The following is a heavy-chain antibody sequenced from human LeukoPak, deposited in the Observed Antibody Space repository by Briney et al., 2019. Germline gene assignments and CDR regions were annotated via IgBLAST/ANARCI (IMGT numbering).Heavy chain of an antibody. J-gene: IGHJ4*02. CDR2: ISGSGGST. CDR1: GFTFSSYA. Sequence: GGSLRLSCAASGFTFSSYAMSWVRQAPGKGLEWVSAISGSGGSTYYADSVKGRFTISRDNSKNTLYLQMNSLRAEDTAVYYCAKDSGGLYYYDSSGHYYHYWGQGTLVTVSS. CDR3: AKDSGGLYYYDSSGHYYHY. V-gene: IGHV3-23*01. D-gene: IGHD3-22*01.